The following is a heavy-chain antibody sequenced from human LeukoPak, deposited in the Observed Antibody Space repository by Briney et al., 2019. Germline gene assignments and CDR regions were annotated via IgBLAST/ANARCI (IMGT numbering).Heavy chain of an antibody. CDR3: ARALGFGRKGAAAGTVGGYYFDY. CDR2: ISSSGSTI. CDR1: GFTFSSYE. J-gene: IGHJ4*02. D-gene: IGHD6-13*01. V-gene: IGHV3-48*03. Sequence: EGSLRLSCAASGFTFSSYEMNWVRQAPGKGLEWVSYISSSGSTIYYADSVKGRFTISRDNAKNSLYLQMNSLRAEDTAVYYCARALGFGRKGAAAGTVGGYYFDYWGQGTLVTVSS.